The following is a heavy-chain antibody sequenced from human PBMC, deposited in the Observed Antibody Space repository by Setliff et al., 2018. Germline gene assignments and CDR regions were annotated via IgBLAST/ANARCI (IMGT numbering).Heavy chain of an antibody. D-gene: IGHD3-3*01. V-gene: IGHV3-66*01. CDR2: LYSAGRT. CDR1: GFSVSSNF. Sequence: GGSLRLSCAASGFSVSSNFMSWVRQAPGKGLEWVSILYSAGRTFYADSVKGRFTISRDNSKNTLFLQLDSLRAEDTAVYYCARDVYDFRTGQADPWGQGTLVTVSS. J-gene: IGHJ5*02. CDR3: ARDVYDFRTGQADP.